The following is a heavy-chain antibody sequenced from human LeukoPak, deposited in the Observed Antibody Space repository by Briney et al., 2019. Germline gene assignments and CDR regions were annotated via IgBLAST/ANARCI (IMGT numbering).Heavy chain of an antibody. Sequence: PGGSLRLSCAASGFTFSDSAMHWVRQAPGTRLEWVARIRSKANSYAASYAASVKGRFTISRDDSKNTASLQMNSLKTEDTAVYYCMARGDSYGLFDYWGHGTLVTVSS. CDR1: GFTFSDSA. D-gene: IGHD5-18*01. V-gene: IGHV3-73*01. J-gene: IGHJ4*01. CDR3: MARGDSYGLFDY. CDR2: IRSKANSYAA.